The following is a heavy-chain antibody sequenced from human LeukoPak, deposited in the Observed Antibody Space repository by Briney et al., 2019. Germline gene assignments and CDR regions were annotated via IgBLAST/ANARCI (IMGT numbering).Heavy chain of an antibody. CDR2: IYYSGST. J-gene: IGHJ6*03. V-gene: IGHV4-39*07. Sequence: SETLSLTCTVSGGSISSIFNYWGWIRQPPGKGLEWIGNIYYSGSTYYNPSLKSRVTISVDTSKNQFSLKLSSVTAADTAVYYCAREGPMEAYYYYYMDVWGKGTTVTVSS. D-gene: IGHD3-10*01. CDR3: AREGPMEAYYYYYMDV. CDR1: GGSISSIFNY.